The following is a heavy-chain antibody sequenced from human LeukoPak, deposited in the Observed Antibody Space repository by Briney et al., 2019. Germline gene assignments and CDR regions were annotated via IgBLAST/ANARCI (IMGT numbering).Heavy chain of an antibody. CDR2: IYSGGTT. Sequence: GGSLRLSCAASEFSVSSNYMTWVRQAPGKGLECVSIIYSGGTTYYADSVRGRFTISRDNSKNTLYLQMDRLRAEDTAVYYCANRGVTTGLAFDIWGQGTMVTVSS. J-gene: IGHJ3*02. V-gene: IGHV3-66*01. D-gene: IGHD4-17*01. CDR3: ANRGVTTGLAFDI. CDR1: EFSVSSNY.